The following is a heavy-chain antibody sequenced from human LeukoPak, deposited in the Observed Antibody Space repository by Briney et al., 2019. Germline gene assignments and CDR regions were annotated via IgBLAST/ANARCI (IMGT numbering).Heavy chain of an antibody. D-gene: IGHD6-13*01. V-gene: IGHV4-34*01. J-gene: IGHJ5*02. CDR3: ARVGSSWRPERYNWFDP. Sequence: SETLSLTCAVYGGSFSGYYWSWIRRPPGKGLEWIGEINHSGSTNYNPSLKSRVTISVDTSKNQFSLKLSSVTAADTAVYYCARVGSSWRPERYNWFDPWGQGTLVTVSS. CDR1: GGSFSGYY. CDR2: INHSGST.